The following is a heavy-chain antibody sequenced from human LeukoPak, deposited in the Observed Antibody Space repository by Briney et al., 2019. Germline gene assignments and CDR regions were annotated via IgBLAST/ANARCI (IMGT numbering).Heavy chain of an antibody. V-gene: IGHV3-21*01. Sequence: PGDSLRLSCAASGFTFSTYSMNWVRQAPGKGLEWVSSINSGSTHRYYADSVKGRFTISRDNAKNSLYLQMNSLRAEDTTVYYCARFETRSHCSSTSCHAFDIWGQGTMVTVSS. D-gene: IGHD2-2*01. CDR2: INSGSTHR. CDR3: ARFETRSHCSSTSCHAFDI. J-gene: IGHJ3*02. CDR1: GFTFSTYS.